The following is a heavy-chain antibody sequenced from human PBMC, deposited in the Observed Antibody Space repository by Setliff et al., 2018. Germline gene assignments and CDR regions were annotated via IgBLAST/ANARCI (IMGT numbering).Heavy chain of an antibody. V-gene: IGHV3-73*01. J-gene: IGHJ6*02. D-gene: IGHD6-13*01. CDR1: GFTFSGSA. CDR2: IRSKAFSYAT. CDR3: TSRGSSPYDMDG. Sequence: GGSLRLSCAVSGFTFSGSAVHWVRQASGKGLEWVGRIRSKAFSYATAYAASVKGRFTISRDDSDNTAYLQMNSLKTEDTAVYYCTSRGSSPYDMDGWGQGTTVTVSS.